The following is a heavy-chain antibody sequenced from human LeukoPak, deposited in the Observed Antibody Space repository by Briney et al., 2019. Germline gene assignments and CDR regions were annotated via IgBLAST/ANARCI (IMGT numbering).Heavy chain of an antibody. J-gene: IGHJ5*02. CDR3: AKDSRARQFEEFLSRAPQYNWFDP. CDR1: GFTFDDYA. CDR2: IRYDGSNK. Sequence: GGSLRLSCAASGFTFDDYAMHWVRQAPGKGLEWVAFIRYDGSNKFYPDSVKGRFTISRDNSKNTLYLQMNSLRAEDTAVYYCAKDSRARQFEEFLSRAPQYNWFDPWGQGTLVTVSS. D-gene: IGHD3-10*01. V-gene: IGHV3-30*02.